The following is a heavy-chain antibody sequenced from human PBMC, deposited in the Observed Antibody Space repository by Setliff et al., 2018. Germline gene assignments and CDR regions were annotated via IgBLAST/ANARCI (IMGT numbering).Heavy chain of an antibody. Sequence: SETLSLTCTVSGGSISTTDYYWGWIRQPPGKGLEWIGCVYYSGNTYYSPSLKSRVTMFVDTSKNQFSLMLYSVTAADTAIYYCARYDSSGYSESYYFDYWGQGTLVTVSS. J-gene: IGHJ4*02. D-gene: IGHD3-22*01. V-gene: IGHV4-39*07. CDR3: ARYDSSGYSESYYFDY. CDR1: GGSISTTDYY. CDR2: VYYSGNT.